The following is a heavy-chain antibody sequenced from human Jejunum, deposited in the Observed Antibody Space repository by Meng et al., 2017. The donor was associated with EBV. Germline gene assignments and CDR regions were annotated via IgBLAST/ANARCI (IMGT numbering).Heavy chain of an antibody. Sequence: QLLLQESGSGLVKPSEALSITCTVSGGSISSSSYYWGWIRQPPGKGLEWIGTYYNSGSTYYNPSLKSRVTISVDTSKNQFSLKLISVTATDTAAYYCARQGPSGRTFDYWGQGTLVTVSS. J-gene: IGHJ4*02. CDR3: ARQGPSGRTFDY. CDR2: YYNSGST. V-gene: IGHV4-39*01. CDR1: GGSISSSSYY. D-gene: IGHD1-26*01.